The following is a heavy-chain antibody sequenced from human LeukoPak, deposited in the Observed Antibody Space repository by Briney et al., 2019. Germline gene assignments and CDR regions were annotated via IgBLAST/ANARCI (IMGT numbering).Heavy chain of an antibody. J-gene: IGHJ4*02. D-gene: IGHD3-22*01. CDR2: INPNSGGT. Sequence: ASVKVSCKASGATFSDYALNWVRQAPGQGLEWMGWINPNSGGTNYAQKFQGRVTMTRDTSISTAYMELRSLRSDDTAVYYCARYYDSSNYDHDFWGQGTLVTVSS. CDR3: ARYYDSSNYDHDF. V-gene: IGHV1-2*02. CDR1: GATFSDYA.